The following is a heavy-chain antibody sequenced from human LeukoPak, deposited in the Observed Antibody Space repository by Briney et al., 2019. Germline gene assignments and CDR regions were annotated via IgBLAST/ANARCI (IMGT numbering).Heavy chain of an antibody. Sequence: PSETLSLTCTVSGGSISSYYWSWIRQPPGKGLEWIGEINHSGSTNYNPSLKSRVTISVDTSKNQYSLKLSSVTAADTAVYYCARGDILTGYYTPWYYYYYYGMDVWGQGTTVSVSS. CDR3: ARGDILTGYYTPWYYYYYYGMDV. CDR1: GGSISSYY. V-gene: IGHV4-34*01. J-gene: IGHJ6*02. CDR2: INHSGST. D-gene: IGHD3-9*01.